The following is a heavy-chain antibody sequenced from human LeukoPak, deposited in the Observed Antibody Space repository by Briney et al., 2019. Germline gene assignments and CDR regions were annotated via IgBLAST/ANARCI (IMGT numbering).Heavy chain of an antibody. J-gene: IGHJ6*03. Sequence: SETLSLTCAVAGCSISSSSYYWGWIRQPPGKGREWIGSIYYRGNTYYNPSLRSRVTISVDTSKKQFSLTLTSVTAAATAVYYCARARYGSGSLYYYYYYIDVWGKGTTVTVSS. D-gene: IGHD3-10*01. CDR2: IYYRGNT. V-gene: IGHV4-39*07. CDR1: GCSISSSSYY. CDR3: ARARYGSGSLYYYYYYIDV.